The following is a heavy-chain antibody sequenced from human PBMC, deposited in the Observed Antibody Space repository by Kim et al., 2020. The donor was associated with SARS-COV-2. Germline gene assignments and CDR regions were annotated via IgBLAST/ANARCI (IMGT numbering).Heavy chain of an antibody. CDR2: INHSGST. D-gene: IGHD6-13*01. CDR3: ARSKAAAGTGGFDP. Sequence: SETLSLTCAVYGGSFSGYYWSWIRQPPGKGLEWIGEINHSGSTNYNPSLKSRVTISVDTSKNQFSLKLSSVTAADTAVYYCARSKAAAGTGGFDPWGQGTLVTVSS. J-gene: IGHJ5*02. CDR1: GGSFSGYY. V-gene: IGHV4-34*01.